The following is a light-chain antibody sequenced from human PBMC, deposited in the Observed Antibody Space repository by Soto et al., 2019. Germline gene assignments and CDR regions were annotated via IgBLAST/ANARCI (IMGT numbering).Light chain of an antibody. J-gene: IGKJ1*01. CDR2: DTS. V-gene: IGKV3D-20*01. CDR1: QRVSGGF. Sequence: DIVLTQSPATLSLSPGERATLYCGASQRVSGGFLAWYQQKPGLAPRLILYDTSFRATGIPDRFSGSGSGTDFTLTISRLEPEDFAVYYCQQYGRSSWTFGQGTKVDIK. CDR3: QQYGRSSWT.